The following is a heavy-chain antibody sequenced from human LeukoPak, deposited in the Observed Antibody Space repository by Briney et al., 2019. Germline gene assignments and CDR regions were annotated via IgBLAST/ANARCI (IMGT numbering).Heavy chain of an antibody. CDR1: GYTFTSHG. Sequence: EASVKVSCKASGYTFTSHGISWVRQAPGQGLEWMGWISTYNGNTNYAQKLQGRVSMTTDTSTSTAYMDLSSLRSEDTAVYYCAKSIVGATWAAFDIWGQGTMVTVSS. J-gene: IGHJ3*02. CDR2: ISTYNGNT. V-gene: IGHV1-18*01. D-gene: IGHD1-26*01. CDR3: AKSIVGATWAAFDI.